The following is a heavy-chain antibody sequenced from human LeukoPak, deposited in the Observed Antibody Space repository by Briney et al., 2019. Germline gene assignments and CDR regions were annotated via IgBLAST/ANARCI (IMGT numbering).Heavy chain of an antibody. CDR3: TTDYSIFGVVFDY. D-gene: IGHD3-3*01. J-gene: IGHJ4*02. V-gene: IGHV3-15*01. Sequence: KPGGSLRLSCAASGFTFDDYGMSWVRQAPGKGLEWVGRIKSKTDGGTTDYAAPVKGRFTISRDDSKNTLYLQMNSLKTEDTAVYYCTTDYSIFGVVFDYWGQGTLVTVSS. CDR1: GFTFDDYG. CDR2: IKSKTDGGTT.